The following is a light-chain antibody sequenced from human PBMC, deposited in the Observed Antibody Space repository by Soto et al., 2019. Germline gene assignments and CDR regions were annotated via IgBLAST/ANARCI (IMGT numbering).Light chain of an antibody. CDR3: QQYGSSPT. J-gene: IGKJ4*01. Sequence: EIVLPQSPGTLSLSPGERATLSCRATQSVSSSYLARYQQKPGQAHRHLIYGASSRATGIPDRFSGSGSGTDFTLTISRLEPEDFAVYYCQQYGSSPTCGGGTKVEIK. CDR2: GAS. CDR1: QSVSSSY. V-gene: IGKV3-20*01.